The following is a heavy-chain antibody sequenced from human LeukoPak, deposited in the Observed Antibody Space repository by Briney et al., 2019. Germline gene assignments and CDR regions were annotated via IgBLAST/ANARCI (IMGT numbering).Heavy chain of an antibody. CDR1: GFTVSSNY. CDR2: IYSGGST. J-gene: IGHJ3*02. D-gene: IGHD3-22*01. V-gene: IGHV3-66*04. CDR3: ASHDYYDSSGYYQHAFDI. Sequence: GGSLRLSCAASGFTVSSNYMSWVRQAPGKGLEWVSVIYSGGSTYYADSVKGRFTISRDNSENTLYLQMNSLRAEDTAVYYCASHDYYDSSGYYQHAFDIWGQGTMVTVSS.